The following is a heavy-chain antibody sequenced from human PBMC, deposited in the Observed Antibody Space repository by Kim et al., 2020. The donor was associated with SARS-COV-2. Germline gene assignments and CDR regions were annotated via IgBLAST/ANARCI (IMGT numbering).Heavy chain of an antibody. V-gene: IGHV3-11*01. CDR1: GFTFSDYY. J-gene: IGHJ6*02. CDR2: ISSSGSTI. CDR3: ARDIIAAAGIGYYYYYYGMEV. D-gene: IGHD6-13*01. Sequence: GGSLRLSCAASGFTFSDYYMSWIRQAPGKGLEWVSYISSSGSTIYYADSVKGRFTISRDNAKNSLYLQMNSLRAEDTAVYYCARDIIAAAGIGYYYYYYGMEVWGQGTTVTVSS.